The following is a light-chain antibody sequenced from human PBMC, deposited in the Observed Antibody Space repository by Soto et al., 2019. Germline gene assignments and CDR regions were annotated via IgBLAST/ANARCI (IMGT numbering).Light chain of an antibody. J-gene: IGKJ1*01. V-gene: IGKV3-11*01. CDR2: DAS. CDR3: QERSHWT. CDR1: VMISTY. Sequence: EIVLTQSPVTLSLSPGQRATLSCRASVMISTYVAWYQQKPGQAPRLLIYDASNSATGVPARFSGSGSGTDFTLTISALEPEDFAVYYCQERSHWTFGRGTKVEI.